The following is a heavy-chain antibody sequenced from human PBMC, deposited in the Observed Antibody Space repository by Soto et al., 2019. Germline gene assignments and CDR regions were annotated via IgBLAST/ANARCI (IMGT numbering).Heavy chain of an antibody. J-gene: IGHJ5*02. V-gene: IGHV1-18*04. D-gene: IGHD3-22*01. CDR3: ARDLNRYYYDSSGQRWFDP. CDR1: GYTFTSYG. Sequence: ASVKVSCKASGYTFTSYGISWVRQAPGQGLEWMGWISAYNGNTNYAQKLQGRVTMTTDTSTSTAYMELRSMRSDDTAVYYCARDLNRYYYDSSGQRWFDPWGQGTLVTVSS. CDR2: ISAYNGNT.